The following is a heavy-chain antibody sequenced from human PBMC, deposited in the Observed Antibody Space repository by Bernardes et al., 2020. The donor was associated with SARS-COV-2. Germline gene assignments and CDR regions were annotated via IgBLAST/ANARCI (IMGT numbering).Heavy chain of an antibody. CDR1: GASTNYDY. CDR3: ARLTDDNGKYFWFDP. J-gene: IGHJ5*02. CDR2: IHHSGRN. D-gene: IGHD1-26*01. Sequence: SEPLSLTCTVSGASTNYDYWSWLRQPPGKGLEWLGEIHHSGRNNYNPSLRSRITMSVDTSKNQFSVRLNSVTAADTAVYYCARLTDDNGKYFWFDPWGQGTLVTVSS. V-gene: IGHV4-34*10.